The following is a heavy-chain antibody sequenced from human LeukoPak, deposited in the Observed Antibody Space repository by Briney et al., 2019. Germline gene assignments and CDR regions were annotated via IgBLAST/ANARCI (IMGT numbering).Heavy chain of an antibody. J-gene: IGHJ5*02. CDR1: GGTFSSYA. CDR3: ARKVPNDSSGYYYRGQFDP. V-gene: IGHV1-69*06. D-gene: IGHD3-22*01. Sequence: ASVKVSCKASGGTFSSYAISWVRQAPGQGLEWMGGIIPIFGTANYAQKFQGRVTITADKSTSTAYMELSSLRSGDTAVYYCARKVPNDSSGYYYRGQFDPWGQGTLVTVSS. CDR2: IIPIFGTA.